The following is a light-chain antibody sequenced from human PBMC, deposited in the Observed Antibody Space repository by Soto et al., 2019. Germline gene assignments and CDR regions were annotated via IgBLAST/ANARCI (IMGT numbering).Light chain of an antibody. CDR2: GAS. Sequence: EIVLTQSPGTLSLSPGERATLSCRASQSVSSSYLAWYQQEPGQAPRLLIYGASSRATGIPDRFSGSGSGTDFTLTISRLEPEDFAVYYCQQYGNSPTFGQGNKVEI. CDR1: QSVSSSY. J-gene: IGKJ1*01. CDR3: QQYGNSPT. V-gene: IGKV3-20*01.